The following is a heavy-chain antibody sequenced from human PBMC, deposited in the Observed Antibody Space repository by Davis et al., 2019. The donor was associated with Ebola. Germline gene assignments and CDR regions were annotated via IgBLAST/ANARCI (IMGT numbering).Heavy chain of an antibody. V-gene: IGHV4-59*02. D-gene: IGHD6-19*01. CDR1: GGSVSIYF. J-gene: IGHJ4*02. CDR2: VYNDGST. Sequence: MPSETLSLTCTVSGGSVSIYFWSWIRQSPGKGLEWIGYVYNDGSTGYNPSLRSRATISADTSRRQFSLKLNSMTAADTAVYYCATGDRGWYYFDYWGQGTLVTVSS. CDR3: ATGDRGWYYFDY.